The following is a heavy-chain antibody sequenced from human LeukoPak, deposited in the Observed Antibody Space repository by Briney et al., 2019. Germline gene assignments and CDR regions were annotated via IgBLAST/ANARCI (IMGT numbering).Heavy chain of an antibody. D-gene: IGHD5-18*01. Sequence: GGSLRLSCAASGFTFSSYWMSWVRQAPGKGLAWVANINQDGSDKYYVDSVKGRFTISRDNAKNSLYLQMNSLRAEDTAVYYCARDGGYSYGSDYWGQGTLITVSS. V-gene: IGHV3-7*01. CDR2: INQDGSDK. CDR1: GFTFSSYW. CDR3: ARDGGYSYGSDY. J-gene: IGHJ4*02.